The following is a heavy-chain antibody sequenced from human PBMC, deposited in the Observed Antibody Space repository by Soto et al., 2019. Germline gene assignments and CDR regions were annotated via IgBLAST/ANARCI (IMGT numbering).Heavy chain of an antibody. Sequence: ASVKVSCKASGYTFTSYAMHWVRQAPGQRLEWMGWINAGNGNTKYSQKFQGRVTITRDTSASTAYMELSSLRSEDTAVYYCARSIVVVVAATDPQYNWFDPWGQGTLVTVSS. V-gene: IGHV1-3*01. CDR1: GYTFTSYA. CDR2: INAGNGNT. CDR3: ARSIVVVVAATDPQYNWFDP. J-gene: IGHJ5*02. D-gene: IGHD2-15*01.